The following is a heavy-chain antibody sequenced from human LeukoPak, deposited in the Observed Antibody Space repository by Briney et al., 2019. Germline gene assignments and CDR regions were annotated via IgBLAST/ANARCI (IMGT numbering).Heavy chain of an antibody. V-gene: IGHV3-30*04. J-gene: IGHJ4*02. CDR3: ARDTEPRFDH. Sequence: PGGSLRLSCAASGFIFSNHAFHWVRQAPGKGLEWVALISYDGGIEHYADSVRGRFTISRDNSKNTVYLHMSSLRPEDTAIYYCARDTEPRFDHWGQGALVTVPS. D-gene: IGHD4-11*01. CDR1: GFIFSNHA. CDR2: ISYDGGIE.